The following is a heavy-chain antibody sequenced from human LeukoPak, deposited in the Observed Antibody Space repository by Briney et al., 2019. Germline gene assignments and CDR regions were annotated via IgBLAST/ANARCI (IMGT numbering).Heavy chain of an antibody. CDR2: IYYSGST. Sequence: SETLSLTCTVSGVSISSYYWSWIRQPPGKGQEWIGYIYYSGSTNYNPSLKSRVTISVDTSKNQFSLKLSSVTAADTAVYYCARWLSGSQDYWGQGTLVTVSS. CDR1: GVSISSYY. D-gene: IGHD3-10*01. V-gene: IGHV4-59*01. J-gene: IGHJ4*02. CDR3: ARWLSGSQDY.